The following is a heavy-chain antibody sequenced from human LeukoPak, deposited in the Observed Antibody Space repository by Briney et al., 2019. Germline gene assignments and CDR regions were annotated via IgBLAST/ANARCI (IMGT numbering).Heavy chain of an antibody. Sequence: PGGSLRLSCAASGFTFSSYSMNWVRQAPGKGLEWVSSISSSSSYIYYADSVKGRFTISRDNAKNSLYLQMNSLRAEDTAVYYCARAATIGGPTGYYFDYWGQGTLVTVSS. V-gene: IGHV3-21*01. CDR3: ARAATIGGPTGYYFDY. CDR1: GFTFSSYS. D-gene: IGHD3-16*01. CDR2: ISSSSSYI. J-gene: IGHJ4*02.